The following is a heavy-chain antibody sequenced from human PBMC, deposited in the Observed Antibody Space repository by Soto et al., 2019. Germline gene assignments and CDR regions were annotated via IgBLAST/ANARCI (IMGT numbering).Heavy chain of an antibody. CDR3: ARGIAAAGVDY. J-gene: IGHJ4*02. CDR1: GFTFSSYT. Sequence: GGSLRLSCAATGFTFSSYTMNWVRLAPGKGLEWVSSISNSGNYIHYADSVKGRFTISRDNAKNSLYLQMNSLRAEDTAVYYCARGIAAAGVDYWGQGTLVTVSS. CDR2: ISNSGNYI. V-gene: IGHV3-21*04. D-gene: IGHD6-13*01.